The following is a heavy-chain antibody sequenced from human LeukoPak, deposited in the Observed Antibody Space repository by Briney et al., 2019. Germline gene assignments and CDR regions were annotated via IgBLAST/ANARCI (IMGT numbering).Heavy chain of an antibody. CDR3: AKGVAARLDWFDP. CDR1: GFTFSSYS. J-gene: IGHJ5*02. D-gene: IGHD6-6*01. CDR2: ISSSGTYI. Sequence: GGSLRLSCAASGFTFSSYSMNWGRQAPGKGLEWVSSISSSGTYIYYADSVKGRFTISRDNAKSSLYLQMNSLRAEDTAVYYCAKGVAARLDWFDPWGQGTLVTVSS. V-gene: IGHV3-21*01.